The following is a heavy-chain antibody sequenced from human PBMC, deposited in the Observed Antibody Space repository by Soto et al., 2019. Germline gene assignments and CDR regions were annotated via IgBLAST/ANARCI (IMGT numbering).Heavy chain of an antibody. CDR2: ISSSSSYI. CDR1: GFTFSSYS. D-gene: IGHD4-17*01. Sequence: GGSLRLSCAASGFTFSSYSMNWVRQAPGKGLEWVSSISSSSSYIYYADSVKGRFTISRDNAKNSLYLQMNSLRAEDTAVYYCATRTSVVTTETYYYYYYYMDVWGKGTTVTVSS. V-gene: IGHV3-21*01. CDR3: ATRTSVVTTETYYYYYYYMDV. J-gene: IGHJ6*03.